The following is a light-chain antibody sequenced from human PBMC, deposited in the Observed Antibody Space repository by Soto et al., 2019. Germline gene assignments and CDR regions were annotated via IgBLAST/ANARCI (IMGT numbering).Light chain of an antibody. CDR3: QQYKSYSRM. CDR1: QSVSSN. CDR2: GAS. V-gene: IGKV3D-15*01. Sequence: EIVMTQSPATLSVSPGERATLSCRASQSVSSNLAWYQQKPGQAPRLLIYGASNRATGIPDRFSGSGSGTDFTLTISSLQPDDFATYYCQQYKSYSRMFGQGTKVDIK. J-gene: IGKJ1*01.